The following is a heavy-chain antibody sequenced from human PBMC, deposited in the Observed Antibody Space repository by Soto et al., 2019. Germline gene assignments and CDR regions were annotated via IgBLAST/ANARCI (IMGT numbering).Heavy chain of an antibody. CDR1: GFTFSSYA. J-gene: IGHJ4*02. CDR2: ISYDGSNK. CDR3: ARDGKRITMIVNTFDY. V-gene: IGHV3-30-3*01. Sequence: GGSLRLSCAASGFTFSSYAIHWVRPAPGKGLEWVAVISYDGSNKYYADSVKGRFTISRDNSKNTLYLQMNSLRAEDTAVYYCARDGKRITMIVNTFDYWGQGTLVTVSS. D-gene: IGHD3-22*01.